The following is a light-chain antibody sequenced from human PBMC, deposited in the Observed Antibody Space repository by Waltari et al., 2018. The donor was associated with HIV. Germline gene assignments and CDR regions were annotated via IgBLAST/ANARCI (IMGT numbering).Light chain of an antibody. V-gene: IGKV1-39*01. CDR3: QQSYSSSST. CDR2: AAS. CDR1: QSITTY. Sequence: DIQMTQSPSSLSASVGDRVTITCRASQSITTYLNWYQQKPGKAPNLLIYAASSLQSGVPSRFSGSGSGTDFTLTISSLQLEDFATYYCQQSYSSSSTFGQGTKLEIK. J-gene: IGKJ2*01.